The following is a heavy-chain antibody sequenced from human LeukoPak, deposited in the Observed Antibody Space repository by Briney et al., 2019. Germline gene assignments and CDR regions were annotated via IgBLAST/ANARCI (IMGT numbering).Heavy chain of an antibody. CDR1: GFTVSSNY. V-gene: IGHV3-66*01. Sequence: AGGSLRLSCAASGFTVSSNYMSWVRQAPGKGLEWVSVIYSGGSTYYADSVKGRFTISRDNSKNTLYLQMNSLRAEDTAVYYCARDTVRGVLAEYFQHWGQGTLVTVSS. CDR2: IYSGGST. J-gene: IGHJ1*01. CDR3: ARDTVRGVLAEYFQH. D-gene: IGHD3-10*01.